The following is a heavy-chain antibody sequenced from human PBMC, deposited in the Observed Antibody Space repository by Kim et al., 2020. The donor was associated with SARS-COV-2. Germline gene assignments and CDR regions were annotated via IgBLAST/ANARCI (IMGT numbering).Heavy chain of an antibody. CDR2: GKQ. CDR3: ARDSPVLPL. D-gene: IGHD3-10*01. J-gene: IGHJ4*02. Sequence: GKQTYAQDFTGRFVFSLDTSVNTAYLQINSLKVEDTAVYYCARDSPVLPLWGQGTLVTVSS. V-gene: IGHV7-4-1*02.